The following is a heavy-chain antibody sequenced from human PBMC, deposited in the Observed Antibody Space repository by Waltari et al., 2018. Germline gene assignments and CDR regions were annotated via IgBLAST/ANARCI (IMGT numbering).Heavy chain of an antibody. CDR1: GFSFGSYS. CDR2: MSSGSGYI. V-gene: IGHV3-21*01. Sequence: EVQLVESGGGLVKPGGSLRLSCAASGFSFGSYSMHWVRQAPGKGLGWVAVMSSGSGYIYYTDAGKGRFTSSGDNAKNSLYLQMSSRGAEDTAVYYCVRGERDFFDYWGQGTLVTVSS. CDR3: VRGERDFFDY. J-gene: IGHJ4*02.